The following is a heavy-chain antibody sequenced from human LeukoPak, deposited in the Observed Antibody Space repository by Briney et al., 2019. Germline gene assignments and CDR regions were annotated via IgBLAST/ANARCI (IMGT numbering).Heavy chain of an antibody. CDR1: GFTFSLYS. CDR3: VRGAYYAAY. V-gene: IGHV3-7*01. J-gene: IGHJ4*02. Sequence: GGSLRLSCAASGFTFSLYSMNWVRQTPGKGLEWVANIKQDGSEKHYVDSAKGRFTISRDNVKNALYLQMNSLRVEDTGVYYCVRGAYYAAYWGQGTLVSVSS. D-gene: IGHD3-10*01. CDR2: IKQDGSEK.